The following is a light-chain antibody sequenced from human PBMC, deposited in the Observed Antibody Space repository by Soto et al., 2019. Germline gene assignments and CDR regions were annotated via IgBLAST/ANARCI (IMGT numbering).Light chain of an antibody. Sequence: DIQMPQSPSSVSASVGDRATITCRASQGITSWLAWYQQKPGKAPKLLTYTVSSSQGGVPSRFRGSGPGTDFTLAISSPQPEAFAPSYGQPANCFPLSFGGGTKVESK. CDR2: TVS. CDR1: QGITSW. CDR3: QPANCFPLS. V-gene: IGKV1-12*01. J-gene: IGKJ4*01.